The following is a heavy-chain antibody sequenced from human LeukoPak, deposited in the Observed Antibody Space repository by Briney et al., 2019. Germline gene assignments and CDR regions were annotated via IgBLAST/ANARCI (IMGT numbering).Heavy chain of an antibody. J-gene: IGHJ4*02. CDR1: GFTFSSYG. CDR3: AKDRTAASNSYYFDY. Sequence: GGSLRLSCAASGFTFSSYGMHWVRQAPGKGLEWVAVISYDGSNKYYADSVKGRFTISRDNSKNTLYLQMNSLRAEDTAVYYCAKDRTAASNSYYFDYWGQGTLVTVSS. V-gene: IGHV3-30*18. CDR2: ISYDGSNK. D-gene: IGHD2-2*01.